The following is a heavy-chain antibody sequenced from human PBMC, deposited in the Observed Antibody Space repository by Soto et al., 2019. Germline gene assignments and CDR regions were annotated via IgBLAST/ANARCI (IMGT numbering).Heavy chain of an antibody. CDR1: GFTFNHNA. V-gene: IGHV3-33*01. CDR3: ARDGQQQAPYALDV. J-gene: IGHJ6*02. CDR2: IWYDGSEK. Sequence: QVQLVESGGGVVQPGRSLRLSCAASGFTFNHNAMHWVRQAAGKGLEWVAQIWYDGSEKYYTDSVKGRFTISRDNFKNTVFLQMDSLRVEDTAVYYCARDGQQQAPYALDVWGQGTTVSVSS. D-gene: IGHD6-13*01.